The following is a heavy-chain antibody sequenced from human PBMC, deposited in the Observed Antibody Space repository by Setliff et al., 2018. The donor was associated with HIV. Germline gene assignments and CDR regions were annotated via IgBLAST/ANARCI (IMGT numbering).Heavy chain of an antibody. V-gene: IGHV1-3*01. CDR3: ARVGNNRLQFFDH. D-gene: IGHD5-12*01. CDR2: VNAGNGNR. J-gene: IGHJ4*02. CDR1: GYAFITYA. Sequence: ASVKVSCKASGYAFITYAIHWVRQAPGQRPEWMARVNAGNGNREYSPKFQGRVTITADTSASTMYMELSSLRSEDTAVYYCARVGNNRLQFFDHWGQGTLVTVSS.